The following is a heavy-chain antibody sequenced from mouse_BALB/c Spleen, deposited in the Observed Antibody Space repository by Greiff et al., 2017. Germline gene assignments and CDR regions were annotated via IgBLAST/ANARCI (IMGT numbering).Heavy chain of an antibody. J-gene: IGHJ2*01. V-gene: IGHV5-17*02. Sequence: EVKVVESGGGLVQPGGSRKLSCAASGFTFSSFGMHWVRQAPEKGLEWVAYISSGSSTIYYADTVKGRFTISRDNPKNTLFLQMTSLRSEDTAMYYCARSPNYYGTPYCFDYWGQGTTLTVSS. CDR2: ISSGSSTI. CDR1: GFTFSSFG. CDR3: ARSPNYYGTPYCFDY. D-gene: IGHD1-1*01.